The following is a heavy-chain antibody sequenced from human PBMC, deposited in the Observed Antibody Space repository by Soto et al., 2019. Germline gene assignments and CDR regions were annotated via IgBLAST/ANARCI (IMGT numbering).Heavy chain of an antibody. CDR3: ASPEVALNY. V-gene: IGHV3-48*02. Sequence: EVQLVESGGGLVQPGGSLRLSCAASGFTFSNYGMNWVRQAPGKGLEWVSSITRGGTTTYYEDSVQGRFVISRDNAKKSLYRQMNSLRDEDTAVYDCASPEVALNYWGQGTLVTVSS. D-gene: IGHD2-15*01. J-gene: IGHJ4*02. CDR1: GFTFSNYG. CDR2: ITRGGTTT.